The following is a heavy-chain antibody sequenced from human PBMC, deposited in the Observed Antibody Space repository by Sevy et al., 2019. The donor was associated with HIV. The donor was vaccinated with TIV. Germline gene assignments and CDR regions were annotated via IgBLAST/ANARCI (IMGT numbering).Heavy chain of an antibody. CDR1: GFTLSSYT. J-gene: IGHJ4*02. CDR2: FDRTDIT. V-gene: IGHV3-48*02. Sequence: RGSLRLSCEASGFTLSSYTMNWVRQSPEKGLEWVAAFDRTDITHYADSVKGRFITSRDTTKNSLFLQMNSLRDDDTAMYFCVRDERAIASHFDYWGRGTLVTVSS. CDR3: VRDERAIASHFDY. D-gene: IGHD2-21*01.